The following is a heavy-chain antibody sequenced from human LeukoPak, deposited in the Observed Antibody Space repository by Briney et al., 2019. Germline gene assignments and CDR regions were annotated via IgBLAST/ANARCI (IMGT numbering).Heavy chain of an antibody. CDR3: AREEGDDSSGYYYFDY. V-gene: IGHV4-4*02. CDR1: GGSISSSNW. D-gene: IGHD3-22*01. CDR2: IYHSGST. J-gene: IGHJ4*02. Sequence: SETLSLTCAVSGGSISSSNWWSWVRQPPGKGLEWIGEIYHSGSTNYNPSLKSRVTISVNKSKNQFSLKLSSVAAADTAVYYYAREEGDDSSGYYYFDYWGQGTLVTVSS.